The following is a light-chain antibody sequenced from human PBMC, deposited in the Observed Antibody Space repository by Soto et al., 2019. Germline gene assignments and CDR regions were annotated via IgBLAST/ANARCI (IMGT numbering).Light chain of an antibody. J-gene: IGKJ2*01. Sequence: EIVLTQSPGTLSLSPGERATLSCRASQTLNSNYLAWFQQKRGQAPRVLIYGASNRATGIPDRFSGSGSGSDFSLTISRLEPEDFAVYYCQQYETSPRTFGQGTKLEIK. V-gene: IGKV3-20*01. CDR1: QTLNSNY. CDR2: GAS. CDR3: QQYETSPRT.